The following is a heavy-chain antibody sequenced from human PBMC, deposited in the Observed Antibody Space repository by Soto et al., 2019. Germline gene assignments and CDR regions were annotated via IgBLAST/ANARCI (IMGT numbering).Heavy chain of an antibody. CDR3: ARRSGWYRVAFDI. V-gene: IGHV4-59*08. J-gene: IGHJ3*02. CDR2: IYYSGST. Sequence: QVQLQESGPGLVKPSETLSLTCTVSGGSISSYYWSWIRQPPGKGLEWIGYIYYSGSTNYNPSLKRRVTISVDTSKNQFSLKLSSVTAADTAVYYCARRSGWYRVAFDIWGQGTMVTVSS. D-gene: IGHD6-19*01. CDR1: GGSISSYY.